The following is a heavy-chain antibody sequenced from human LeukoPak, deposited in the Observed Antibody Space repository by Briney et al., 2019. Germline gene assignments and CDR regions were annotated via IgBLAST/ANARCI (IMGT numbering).Heavy chain of an antibody. CDR3: AKDLGLLWFGELYTDFDY. CDR1: GFTFSSYA. CDR2: ISGSGGST. Sequence: PGGSLRLSCAASGFTFSSYAMSWVRQAPGKGLEWVSAISGSGGSTYYADSVKGRFTISRDNSKNTLYLQMNSLRAEDTAVYYCAKDLGLLWFGELYTDFDYWGQGTLVTVSS. D-gene: IGHD3-10*01. J-gene: IGHJ4*02. V-gene: IGHV3-23*01.